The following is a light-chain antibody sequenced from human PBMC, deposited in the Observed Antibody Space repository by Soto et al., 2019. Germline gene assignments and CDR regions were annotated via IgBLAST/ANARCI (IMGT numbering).Light chain of an antibody. CDR3: QQSYYIPRS. Sequence: DIVMTQSPLSLPVTPGEPASISCRSSQSLLHSNGYNYLDWYLQKPGQSPQLLIYLGSNRSSGVPDRFSGSGSGTDFTLTISSLQPEDSATYYCQQSYYIPRSFGQGTKLQI. CDR2: LGS. J-gene: IGKJ2*03. CDR1: QSLLHSNGYNY. V-gene: IGKV2-28*01.